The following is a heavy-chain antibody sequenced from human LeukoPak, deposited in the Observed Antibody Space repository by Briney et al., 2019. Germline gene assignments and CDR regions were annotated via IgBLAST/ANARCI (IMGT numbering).Heavy chain of an antibody. D-gene: IGHD6-13*01. Sequence: SQTLSLTCAISGNSVSSNSAAWNWIRQSPSRGLEWLGRTYYRSKWYNDYAVSVKSRITINPDTSKNQFSLQLNSVSPEGTAVYYCARGAAAAANYYMDVWGKGTTVTVSS. CDR2: TYYRSKWYN. CDR3: ARGAAAAANYYMDV. J-gene: IGHJ6*03. V-gene: IGHV6-1*01. CDR1: GNSVSSNSAA.